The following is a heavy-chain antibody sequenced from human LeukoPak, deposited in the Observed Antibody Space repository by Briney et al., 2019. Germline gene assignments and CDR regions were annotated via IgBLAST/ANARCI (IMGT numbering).Heavy chain of an antibody. CDR2: IYYSGST. Sequence: PSETLSLTCTVSGGSISSGGYYWSWIRQHPGKGLEWIGYIYYSGSTYYNPSLKSRVTISVDTSKNQFSLKLSSVTAADTAVYCCARGSGDILPYWGQGTLVTVSS. J-gene: IGHJ4*02. CDR1: GGSISSGGYY. CDR3: ARGSGDILPY. V-gene: IGHV4-31*03. D-gene: IGHD2-8*01.